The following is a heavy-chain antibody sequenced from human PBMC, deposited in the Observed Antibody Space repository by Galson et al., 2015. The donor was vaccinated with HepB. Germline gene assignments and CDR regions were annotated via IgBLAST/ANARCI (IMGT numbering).Heavy chain of an antibody. V-gene: IGHV3-48*02. CDR3: ARNGWNPVLFDH. J-gene: IGHJ4*02. CDR2: IRTGTNMI. CDR1: GFTFGDYS. D-gene: IGHD1-1*01. Sequence: SLRLSCAASGFTFGDYSMNWVRQAPGKGLEWVAYIRTGTNMIFYADSVKGRFTISRDNVNNSLFLQMNSLRHEDTAIYYCARNGWNPVLFDHWGQGTLVTVSS.